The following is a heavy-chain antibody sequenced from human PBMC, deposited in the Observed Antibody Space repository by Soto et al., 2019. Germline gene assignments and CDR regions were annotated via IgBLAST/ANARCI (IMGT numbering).Heavy chain of an antibody. D-gene: IGHD3-9*01. CDR3: ARRPSYDILTDGATPKYYFDY. V-gene: IGHV5-51*01. Sequence: PGESLKISCKGSGYSFTSCWIGWVRQMPGKGLEWMGIIYPGDSDTRYSPSFQGQVTISADKSISTAYLQWSSLKASDTAMYYCARRPSYDILTDGATPKYYFDYWGQGTLVTVSS. CDR2: IYPGDSDT. J-gene: IGHJ4*02. CDR1: GYSFTSCW.